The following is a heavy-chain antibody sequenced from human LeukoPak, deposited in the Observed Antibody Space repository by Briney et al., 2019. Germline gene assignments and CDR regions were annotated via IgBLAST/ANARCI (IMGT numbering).Heavy chain of an antibody. Sequence: ASVKVSCKASGYTFSDYSVNWVRQAPGQGLEWMGRINPKTGGRVYAQKLRGRVTMTRDTSITTAYMELSSLRSDDTAVYYCAREGYTYGLGYYFDFWGQGTLVTVSS. CDR2: INPKTGGR. V-gene: IGHV1-2*02. D-gene: IGHD5-18*01. CDR3: AREGYTYGLGYYFDF. J-gene: IGHJ4*02. CDR1: GYTFSDYS.